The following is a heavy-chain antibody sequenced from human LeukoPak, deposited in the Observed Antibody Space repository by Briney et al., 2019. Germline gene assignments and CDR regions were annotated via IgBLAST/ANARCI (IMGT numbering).Heavy chain of an antibody. Sequence: SETLSFTCAVYGGSFSGYYWSWIRQPPGKGLEWIGEINHSGSTNYNPSLKSRVTISVDTSKNQFSLKLSSVTAADTAVYYCARGMGAGTSFAHDYWGQGTLVTVSS. J-gene: IGHJ4*02. CDR2: INHSGST. V-gene: IGHV4-34*01. CDR3: ARGMGAGTSFAHDY. CDR1: GGSFSGYY. D-gene: IGHD6-19*01.